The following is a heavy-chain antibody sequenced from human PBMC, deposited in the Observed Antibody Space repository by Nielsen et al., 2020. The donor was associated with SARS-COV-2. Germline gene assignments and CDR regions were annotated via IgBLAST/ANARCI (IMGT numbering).Heavy chain of an antibody. Sequence: ASVKVSCKASGYTFTGYYMHWVRQAPGQGLEWMGRINPNSGGTNYAQKFQGRVTMTRDTSISTAYMELSRLRSDDTAVYYCARVQAAPEFYYYGMDVWGQGTTVTVSS. V-gene: IGHV1-2*06. CDR3: ARVQAAPEFYYYGMDV. CDR1: GYTFTGYY. D-gene: IGHD6-6*01. J-gene: IGHJ6*02. CDR2: INPNSGGT.